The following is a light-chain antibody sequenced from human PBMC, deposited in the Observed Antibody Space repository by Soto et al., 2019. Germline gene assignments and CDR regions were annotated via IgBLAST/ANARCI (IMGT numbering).Light chain of an antibody. CDR3: QQYGSSPLT. Sequence: EIVLTQSPGTLSLSPGERATISCRASQSVRNNYLAWYQQKPGQAPRFLIYDASTRATGIPDRFSGSGSGTDFTLTISRLEPEDFAVYYCQQYGSSPLTFGGGTKVDIK. V-gene: IGKV3-20*01. J-gene: IGKJ4*01. CDR1: QSVRNNY. CDR2: DAS.